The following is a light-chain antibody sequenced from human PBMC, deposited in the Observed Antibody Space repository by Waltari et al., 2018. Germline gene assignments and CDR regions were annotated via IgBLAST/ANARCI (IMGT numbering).Light chain of an antibody. Sequence: YELTQPPSVSVSPGQTARLTCSADALSTPYFSWYQQKPGQAPILLIFKDTERSSGIPGRFSGSNSGTIVTLTISGVQAQDEADYYCQSTHNSGAYVVFGGGTKLTVL. V-gene: IGLV3-25*03. CDR3: QSTHNSGAYVV. CDR1: ALSTPY. CDR2: KDT. J-gene: IGLJ2*01.